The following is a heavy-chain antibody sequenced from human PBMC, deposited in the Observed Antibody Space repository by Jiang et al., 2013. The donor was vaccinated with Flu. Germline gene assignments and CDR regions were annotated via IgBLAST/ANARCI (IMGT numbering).Heavy chain of an antibody. CDR2: IYPGDSDT. D-gene: IGHD3-3*01. Sequence: WVRQMPGKGLEWMGIIYPGDSDTRYSPSFQGQVTISADKSISTAYLQWSSLKASDTAMYYCARSFYYDFWSGYPELYYYGMDVWGQGTTVTVSS. CDR3: ARSFYYDFWSGYPELYYYGMDV. V-gene: IGHV5-51*01. J-gene: IGHJ6*02.